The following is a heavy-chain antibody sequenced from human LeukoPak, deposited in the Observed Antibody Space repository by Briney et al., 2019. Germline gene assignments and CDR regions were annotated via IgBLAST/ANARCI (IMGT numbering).Heavy chain of an antibody. CDR3: ARDQGAEYCSGGSCYFYYYYMDV. V-gene: IGHV4-4*02. J-gene: IGHJ6*03. CDR2: IYHSGST. CDR1: GGSISSSNW. D-gene: IGHD2-15*01. Sequence: SETLSLTCAVSGGSISSSNWWSWVRQPPGKGLEWIGEIYHSGSTNYNPSLKSRVTISVDKSKNQFSLKLSSVTAADTAVYYCARDQGAEYCSGGSCYFYYYYMDVWGKGTTVTVSS.